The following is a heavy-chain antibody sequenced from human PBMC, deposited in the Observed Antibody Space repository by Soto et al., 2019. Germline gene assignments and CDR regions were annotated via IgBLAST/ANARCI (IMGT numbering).Heavy chain of an antibody. CDR1: GGSFSGYY. CDR2: ISGSGGST. V-gene: IGHV3-23*01. D-gene: IGHD2-15*01. CDR3: EKSRTIYDVECSGGSCGDL. J-gene: IGHJ6*02. Sequence: ETLSLTCAVYGGSFSGYYWSWIRQPPGKGLEWVSAISGSGGSTYYADSVKGRFTISRDNSKNTLYLQMNSLRAEDTAVYYCEKSRTIYDVECSGGSCGDLWGQGTTVTVSS.